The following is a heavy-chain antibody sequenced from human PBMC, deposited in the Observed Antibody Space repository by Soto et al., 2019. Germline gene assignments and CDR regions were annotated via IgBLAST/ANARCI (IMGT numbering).Heavy chain of an antibody. J-gene: IGHJ6*02. D-gene: IGHD3-22*01. CDR3: TRLEIRDYYDRSGYSPDHYCMDV. CDR1: GFTFSASA. Sequence: EVQLVESGGGLVQPGGSLKLSCAASGFTFSASAMHWVRQASGKGLEWVGRIRSKANTYATAYAASVKGRFTISRDDSRNTAYLQMNSLKIEDTAVYYCTRLEIRDYYDRSGYSPDHYCMDVWGQGTTVTVSS. V-gene: IGHV3-73*02. CDR2: IRSKANTYAT.